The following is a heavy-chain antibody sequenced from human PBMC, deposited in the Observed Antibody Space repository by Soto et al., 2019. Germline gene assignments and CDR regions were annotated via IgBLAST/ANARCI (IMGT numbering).Heavy chain of an antibody. Sequence: QVQLVESGGGVVQPGRSLRLSCAASGFTFSSYDMHWVRQAPGKGLEWVAVISYDGSNKYYADSVKGRFTISRDNYKNTLYLQMNSLQAEDTAVYYCARDYALAYYDSSGLNWFDPWGQVTLVTVSS. CDR2: ISYDGSNK. J-gene: IGHJ5*02. V-gene: IGHV3-30-3*01. CDR1: GFTFSSYD. D-gene: IGHD3-22*01. CDR3: ARDYALAYYDSSGLNWFDP.